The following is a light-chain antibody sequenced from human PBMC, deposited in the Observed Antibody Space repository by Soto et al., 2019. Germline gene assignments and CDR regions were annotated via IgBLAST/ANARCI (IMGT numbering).Light chain of an antibody. CDR3: SSYTNKDTPR. CDR2: DVT. V-gene: IGLV2-14*03. CDR1: SSDVGGYDH. Sequence: QSALTQPASVSGSPGQSITISCTGTSSDVGGYDHVSWYQQHPGKAPKLIIYDVTVRPSGISPRFSGSKSDNTASLAVSGLQPEDEADYYRSSYTNKDTPRVGGGT. J-gene: IGLJ2*01.